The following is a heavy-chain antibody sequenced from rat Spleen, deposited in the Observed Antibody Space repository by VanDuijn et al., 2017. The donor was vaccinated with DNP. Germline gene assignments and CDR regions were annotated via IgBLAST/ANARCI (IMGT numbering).Heavy chain of an antibody. CDR1: GFTFSDYN. J-gene: IGHJ2*01. Sequence: EVQLVESGGGLVQPGRSLKLSCAASGFTFSDYNMAWVRQAPKKGLEWVATIIYDGSRTYYRDSVKGRFTISRDNAKSTLYLQMDSLRSEDTATYYCATHGVTTLWYFDYWGQGVMVTVSS. V-gene: IGHV5S10*01. D-gene: IGHD1-10*01. CDR3: ATHGVTTLWYFDY. CDR2: IIYDGSRT.